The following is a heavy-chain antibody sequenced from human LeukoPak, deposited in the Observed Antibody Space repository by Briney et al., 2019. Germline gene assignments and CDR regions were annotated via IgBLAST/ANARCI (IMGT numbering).Heavy chain of an antibody. CDR1: GFTFSTYW. CDR3: ARDSNWSFDY. CDR2: ISSDAITT. J-gene: IGHJ4*02. Sequence: GGSLRLSCAASGFTFSTYWMHWVRQAPGKGLVWVSRISSDAITTNYADSVKGRFTVSRDNAKNTLYLQMDSLRDEDTAVYYCARDSNWSFDYWGQGTLVTVSS. V-gene: IGHV3-74*01. D-gene: IGHD7-27*01.